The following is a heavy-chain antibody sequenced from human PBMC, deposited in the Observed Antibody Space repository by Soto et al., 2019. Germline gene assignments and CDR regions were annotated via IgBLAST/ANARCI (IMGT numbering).Heavy chain of an antibody. Sequence: SVKLSVEASGFTFTSSALQGLRQGLRQRLEWIGWIAVGSGYTNYAQRFQDRVTLTRDMSTATTYMELTRLTSEATAIYYCAADATAWQQMVPSDYWGQGTLVTVSS. D-gene: IGHD2-8*01. J-gene: IGHJ4*02. CDR2: IAVGSGYT. CDR1: GFTFTSSA. V-gene: IGHV1-58*01. CDR3: AADATAWQQMVPSDY.